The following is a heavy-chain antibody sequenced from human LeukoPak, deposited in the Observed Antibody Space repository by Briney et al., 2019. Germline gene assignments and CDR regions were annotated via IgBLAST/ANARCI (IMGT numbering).Heavy chain of an antibody. D-gene: IGHD2-2*01. CDR3: TRTRCSSTSYCFDY. Sequence: PGGSLRLSCAASGFTFSSYWMPWVRQAPGKGLVWVAHISTDGSGTTYADSVKGRFTISRDNAKDTGYRQMNSLRAEDTAVSYCTRTRCSSTSYCFDYWGQGTLVTVSS. J-gene: IGHJ4*02. CDR2: ISTDGSGT. V-gene: IGHV3-74*01. CDR1: GFTFSSYW.